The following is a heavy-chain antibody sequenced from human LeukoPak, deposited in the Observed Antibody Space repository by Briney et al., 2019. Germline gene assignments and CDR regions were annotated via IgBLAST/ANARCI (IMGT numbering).Heavy chain of an antibody. CDR1: GGSISSYY. Sequence: PSETLSLTCTVSGGSISSYYWSWIRQPPGKGLEWIGYIYYSGSTNYNPSLKSRVTISVDTSKNQFSLKLSSVTAADTAVYYCVRRSRGYNSENYWGQGTLVTVSS. D-gene: IGHD6-25*01. V-gene: IGHV4-59*08. J-gene: IGHJ4*02. CDR2: IYYSGST. CDR3: VRRSRGYNSENY.